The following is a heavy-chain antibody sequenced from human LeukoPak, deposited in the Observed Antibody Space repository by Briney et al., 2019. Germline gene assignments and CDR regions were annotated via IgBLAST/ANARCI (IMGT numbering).Heavy chain of an antibody. Sequence: SQTLSLSCTVSGGSISSGDYYWSWIRQPPGKGLEWIRYIYYSGSTYYNPSLKSRVTISVDTSKNQFSLKLSSVTAADTAVYYCARGGYDYVWGSYRLPQGPFDYWGQGTLVTVSS. CDR1: GGSISSGDYY. V-gene: IGHV4-30-4*01. D-gene: IGHD3-16*02. J-gene: IGHJ4*02. CDR2: IYYSGST. CDR3: ARGGYDYVWGSYRLPQGPFDY.